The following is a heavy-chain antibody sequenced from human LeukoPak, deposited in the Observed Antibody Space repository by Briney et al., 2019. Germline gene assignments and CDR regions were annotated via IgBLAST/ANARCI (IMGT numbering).Heavy chain of an antibody. CDR2: ISGSGGST. CDR3: AKVIRTGIRLDAFDI. V-gene: IGHV3-23*01. Sequence: PGGSLRLSCAASGFTFSSYGMSWVRQAPGKGLEWVSAISGSGGSTYYADSVRGRFTISRDNSKNSLYLQMNSLRAEDTALYYCAKVIRTGIRLDAFDIWGQGTMVTVSS. D-gene: IGHD3-10*01. CDR1: GFTFSSYG. J-gene: IGHJ3*02.